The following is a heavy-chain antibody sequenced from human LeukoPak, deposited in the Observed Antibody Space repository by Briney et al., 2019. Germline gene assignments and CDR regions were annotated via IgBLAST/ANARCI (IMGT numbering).Heavy chain of an antibody. D-gene: IGHD2-15*01. Sequence: GGSLRLSCVASGFNFDEFAMHWIRQAPGKGLEWVSGISFNSGSIGYADSVKGRFTISRDNAKNSLYLQIHSLRAEDTALYYCARNRPLLLVGGFDYWGQEPWSPSPQ. J-gene: IGHJ4*01. CDR3: ARNRPLLLVGGFDY. CDR2: ISFNSGSI. V-gene: IGHV3-9*01. CDR1: GFNFDEFA.